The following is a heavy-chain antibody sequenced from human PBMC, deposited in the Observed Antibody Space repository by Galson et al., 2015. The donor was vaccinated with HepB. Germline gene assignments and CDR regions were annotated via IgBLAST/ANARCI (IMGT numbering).Heavy chain of an antibody. CDR2: ISYDGSNK. J-gene: IGHJ4*02. Sequence: SLRLSCAASGFTFSSYAMHWVRQAPGKGLEWVAVISYDGSNKYYADSVKGRFTISRDNSKNTLYLQMNSLRAEDTAVYYCARDSQAQRGYSYGYCLYYWGQGTLVTVSS. CDR1: GFTFSSYA. CDR3: ARDSQAQRGYSYGYCLYY. D-gene: IGHD5-18*01. V-gene: IGHV3-30*04.